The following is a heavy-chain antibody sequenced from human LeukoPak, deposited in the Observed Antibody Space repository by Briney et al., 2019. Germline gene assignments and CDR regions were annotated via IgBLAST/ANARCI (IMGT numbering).Heavy chain of an antibody. D-gene: IGHD5-18*01. CDR2: IYTSGST. V-gene: IGHV4-4*07. CDR1: GGSISSYY. CDR3: ARAEYRYGLRRFDY. J-gene: IGHJ4*02. Sequence: KASETLSLTCTVSGGSISSYYWSWIRQPAGKGLEWIGRIYTSGSTNYNPSLKSRVTMSVDTSKNQFSLKLSSVTAADTAVYYCARAEYRYGLRRFDYWGQGTLVTVSS.